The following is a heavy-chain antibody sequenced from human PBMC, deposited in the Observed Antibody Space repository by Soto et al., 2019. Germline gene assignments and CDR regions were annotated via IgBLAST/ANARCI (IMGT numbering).Heavy chain of an antibody. CDR2: IYHSGTT. J-gene: IGHJ6*02. CDR3: ARWSVVRGVIIHGMDV. Sequence: SETLSLTCTVSGVSISSGGYYWSWIRQHPGKGLEWIGYIYHSGTTDYNPSLKSRVTISVDKSKNQFSLKLSSVTAADTAVYYCARWSVVRGVIIHGMDVWGQGTTVTVSS. V-gene: IGHV4-31*09. CDR1: GVSISSGGYY. D-gene: IGHD3-10*01.